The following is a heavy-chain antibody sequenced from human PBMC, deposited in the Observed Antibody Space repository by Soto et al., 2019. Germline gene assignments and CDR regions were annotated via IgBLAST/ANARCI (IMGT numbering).Heavy chain of an antibody. CDR1: GFSFSSYS. CDR2: ITSSGSYI. V-gene: IGHV3-21*01. CDR3: ARGGDTFGGVIAPVHFDY. Sequence: EVQLVESGGGLVKPGGSLRLSCAVSGFSFSSYSMNWVRQAPGKGLEWVSSITSSGSYIYYADSLQGRFTISRDNAKNSLYLQMKSLRAEDTAVYFCARGGDTFGGVIAPVHFDYWGQGTLVTVSS. J-gene: IGHJ4*02. D-gene: IGHD3-16*02.